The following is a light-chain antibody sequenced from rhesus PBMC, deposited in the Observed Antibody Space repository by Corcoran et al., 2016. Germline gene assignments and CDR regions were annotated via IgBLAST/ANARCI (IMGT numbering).Light chain of an antibody. V-gene: IGKV1-69*01. CDR1: QDINNW. CDR2: RAS. Sequence: DIQMTQSPSSLSASVGDRVTITCRASQDINNWLAWYQQKPGKAPKLLIYRASNLETGVPSRFSGSGSGTDFTLTISSLQPEDIATYYCQQHDNSPYSFGQGTKVEIK. CDR3: QQHDNSPYS. J-gene: IGKJ2*01.